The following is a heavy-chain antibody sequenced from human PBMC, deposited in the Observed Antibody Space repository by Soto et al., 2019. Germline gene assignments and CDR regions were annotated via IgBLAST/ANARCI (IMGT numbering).Heavy chain of an antibody. V-gene: IGHV4-34*01. CDR2: INHSGST. D-gene: IGHD1-7*01. CDR1: GGSFSGYY. J-gene: IGHJ6*02. Sequence: AVYGGSFSGYYWSWIRQPPGKGLEWIGEINHSGSTNYNPSLKSRVTISVDTSKNQFSLKLSSVTAAGTAVYYCARGNWKYGYYYYSGMDVWGQGTTVTVSS. CDR3: ARGNWKYGYYYYSGMDV.